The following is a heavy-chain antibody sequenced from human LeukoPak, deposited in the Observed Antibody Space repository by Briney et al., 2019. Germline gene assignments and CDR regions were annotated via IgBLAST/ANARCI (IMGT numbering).Heavy chain of an antibody. CDR1: GGTFSSYA. Sequence: GASVKVSCKASGGTFSSYAISWVRQAPGQGLEWMGGIIPIFGTANYAQKFQGRVTITTDESTSTAYMELSSLRSEDTAVYYCARGLAAAGYMYLQNYYYYYMDVWGKGATVTVSS. CDR3: ARGLAAAGYMYLQNYYYYYMDV. D-gene: IGHD6-13*01. J-gene: IGHJ6*03. V-gene: IGHV1-69*05. CDR2: IIPIFGTA.